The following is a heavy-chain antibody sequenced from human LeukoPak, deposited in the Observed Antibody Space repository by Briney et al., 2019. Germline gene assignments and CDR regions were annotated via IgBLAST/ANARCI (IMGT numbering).Heavy chain of an antibody. J-gene: IGHJ4*02. CDR2: IYYSGCT. V-gene: IGHV4-39*01. CDR3: AGSSSSWYQVY. D-gene: IGHD6-13*01. Sequence: SETLSLTCTVSGGSISSSSYYWGWIRQPPGKGLEWIGSIYYSGCTYYNPSLRSRVTISVGTSKNQFSLKLSSVTAADTAVYYCAGSSSSWYQVYWGQGTLVTVSS. CDR1: GGSISSSSYY.